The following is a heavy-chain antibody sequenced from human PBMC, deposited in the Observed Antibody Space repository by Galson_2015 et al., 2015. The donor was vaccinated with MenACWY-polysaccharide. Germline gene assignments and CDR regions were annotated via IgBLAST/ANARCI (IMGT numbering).Heavy chain of an antibody. CDR3: ARGHYDGSEIHVNY. CDR2: LYGDGTAT. D-gene: IGHD3-3*01. CDR1: GFTFRSYW. Sequence: SRRLACAASGFTFRSYWVHWVRQAPGKGLVWVSRLYGDGTATNYADSVICRFTITRDNAKNTLYLQMNSLRAEDTAVYYCARGHYDGSEIHVNYWGQGTLFSVSS. V-gene: IGHV3-74*01. J-gene: IGHJ4*02.